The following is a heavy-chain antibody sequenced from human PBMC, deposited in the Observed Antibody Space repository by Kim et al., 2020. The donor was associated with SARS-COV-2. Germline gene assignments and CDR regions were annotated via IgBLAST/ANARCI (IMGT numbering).Heavy chain of an antibody. J-gene: IGHJ4*02. V-gene: IGHV4-34*01. CDR3: ARGNMEISSSWSYYFDY. Sequence: LKSRVTISVDTSKTQFSLKLSSVTAADTAVYYCARGNMEISSSWSYYFDYWGQGTLVTVSS. D-gene: IGHD6-13*01.